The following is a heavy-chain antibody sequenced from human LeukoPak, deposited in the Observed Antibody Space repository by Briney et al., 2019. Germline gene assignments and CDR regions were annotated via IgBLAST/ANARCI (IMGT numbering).Heavy chain of an antibody. V-gene: IGHV1-18*01. D-gene: IGHD1-26*01. CDR3: ARGPLQATCDY. CDR1: GYTFTSYG. Sequence: ASVKVSCKASGYTFTSYGISWVRQAPGQGLEWMGWISAYNGNTNYAQKLQGRVTMTRATSISTAYMELSRLRSDDTAVYYCARGPLQATCDYWGQGTPVTVSS. J-gene: IGHJ4*02. CDR2: ISAYNGNT.